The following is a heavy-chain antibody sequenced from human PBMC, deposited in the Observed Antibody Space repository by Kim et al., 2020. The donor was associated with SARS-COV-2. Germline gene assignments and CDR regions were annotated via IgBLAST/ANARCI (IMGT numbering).Heavy chain of an antibody. V-gene: IGHV4-59*01. Sequence: TNYAPALKSRGTRSVDTSKNQFSLKLSSVTAADTAVYYCARDPHLNGMDVWGQGTTVTVSS. CDR3: ARDPHLNGMDV. J-gene: IGHJ6*02. CDR2: T.